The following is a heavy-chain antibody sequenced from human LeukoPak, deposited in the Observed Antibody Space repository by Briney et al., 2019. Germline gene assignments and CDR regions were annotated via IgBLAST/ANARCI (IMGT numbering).Heavy chain of an antibody. Sequence: GGSLRLSCAASGFTFSSYWMSWVRQAPGKGLEWVANIKQDGSEKYYVDSVKGRFTISRDNAKNSLYLQMSSLRDEDTAVYYCARAGITLAGPYWCFDLWGRGTLVTVSS. CDR1: GFTFSSYW. D-gene: IGHD6-19*01. CDR2: IKQDGSEK. V-gene: IGHV3-7*02. CDR3: ARAGITLAGPYWCFDL. J-gene: IGHJ2*01.